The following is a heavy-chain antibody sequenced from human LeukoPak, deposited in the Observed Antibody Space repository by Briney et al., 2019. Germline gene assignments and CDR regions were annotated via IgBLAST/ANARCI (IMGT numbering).Heavy chain of an antibody. CDR1: GGSISSYY. CDR3: ASSRWGSSWYHYYYYMDV. V-gene: IGHV4-59*01. J-gene: IGHJ6*03. Sequence: SETLSLTCTVSGGSISSYYWSWIRQPPGKGLEWIGYIYYSGSTNYNPSLKSRVTISVDTSKDQFSLKLSSVTAADPAVYYCASSRWGSSWYHYYYYMDVWGKGTTVTVSS. CDR2: IYYSGST. D-gene: IGHD6-13*01.